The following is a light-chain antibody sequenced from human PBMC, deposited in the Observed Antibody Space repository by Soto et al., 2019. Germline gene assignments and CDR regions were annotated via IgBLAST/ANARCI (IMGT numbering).Light chain of an antibody. Sequence: DNQMTQSPSTLSATIGDRVTITCRASESIRTWLAWYQHKPGKAPKFLIYDASTLESGVPSRFSGSGSGTEFTLTISSLQPDDFATYYCQQYNSYSFGQGTKVDIK. J-gene: IGKJ1*01. CDR1: ESIRTW. CDR2: DAS. V-gene: IGKV1-5*01. CDR3: QQYNSYS.